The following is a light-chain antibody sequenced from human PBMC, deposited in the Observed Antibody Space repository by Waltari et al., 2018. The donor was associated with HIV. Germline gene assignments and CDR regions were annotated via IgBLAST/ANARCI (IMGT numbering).Light chain of an antibody. J-gene: IGLJ3*02. CDR2: EVS. CDR3: MSYTGHNRWV. V-gene: IGLV2-8*01. Sequence: QSALTQPPSASGSPGQSLTTSCTGTIGDVGGYGYASRYQQHPGKAPKLLIYEVSQRPSGVPARFSGSKSGNTASLTVSGLQAEDEADYHCMSYTGHNRWVFGGGTKLTVL. CDR1: IGDVGGYGY.